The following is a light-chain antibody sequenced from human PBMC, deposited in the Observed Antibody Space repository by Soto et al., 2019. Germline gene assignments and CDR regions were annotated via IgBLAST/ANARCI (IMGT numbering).Light chain of an antibody. CDR1: SSDVGGYNY. J-gene: IGLJ2*01. CDR3: SSYTRISTVV. CDR2: DVT. V-gene: IGLV2-14*03. Sequence: QSALTQPASVSGSPGQSITISCTGTSSDVGGYNYVSWYQQHPGKAPKLMIYDVTNRPSGVSNRFSGSKSGNTASLTISGLQPEDEADYYCSSYTRISTVVFGGGTKLTVL.